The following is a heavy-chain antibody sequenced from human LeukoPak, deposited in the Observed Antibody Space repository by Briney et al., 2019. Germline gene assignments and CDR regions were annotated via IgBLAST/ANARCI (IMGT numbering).Heavy chain of an antibody. CDR2: IIPIFGTP. J-gene: IGHJ4*02. V-gene: IGHV1-69*05. Sequence: SVKVSCKASGGTFTSYAISWVRQAPGQGLEWMGGIIPIFGTPNYAQKFQGRVTITTDESTSTAYMELSSLRSEDTAVYYCARSNTYYYDSSGYYADYWGQGTLVTVSS. D-gene: IGHD3-22*01. CDR1: GGTFTSYA. CDR3: ARSNTYYYDSSGYYADY.